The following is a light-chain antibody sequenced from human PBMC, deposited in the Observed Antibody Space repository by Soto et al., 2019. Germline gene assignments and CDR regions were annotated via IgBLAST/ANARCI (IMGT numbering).Light chain of an antibody. V-gene: IGKV1-39*01. CDR3: QQSYATVRT. CDR1: QGIGDT. CDR2: AAS. J-gene: IGKJ4*01. Sequence: MRRSPASLSVSPGEVATLSCRASQGIGDTLAWYQQKPGKAPRLLIYAASRLQSGVPARFSGSGAETDFTLTITSLQPEDFGIYYCQQSYATVRTFGGGTKVDIK.